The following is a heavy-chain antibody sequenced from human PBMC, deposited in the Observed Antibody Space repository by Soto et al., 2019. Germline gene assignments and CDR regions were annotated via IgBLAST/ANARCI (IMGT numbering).Heavy chain of an antibody. CDR2: ISTSGVSS. V-gene: IGHV3-11*05. CDR3: AREFYYAMDA. CDR1: GFTFRNYY. J-gene: IGHJ6*02. Sequence: QVQLVESGGALVKPGGSLRLSCEVSGFTFRNYYMAWLRQAPGKGLEWVATISTSGVSSSYGDSVRGRFTISRDDAKNSLYLQMNSLRGEDTAHYYCAREFYYAMDAWGQGTTVTVSS. D-gene: IGHD3-16*01.